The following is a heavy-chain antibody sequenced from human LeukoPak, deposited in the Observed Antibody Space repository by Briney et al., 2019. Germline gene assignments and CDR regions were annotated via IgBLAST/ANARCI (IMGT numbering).Heavy chain of an antibody. CDR2: INLNSGGT. J-gene: IGHJ5*02. Sequence: ASVYVSCKASGSTFTGHYMRWVRQAPAQGLEWMGWINLNSGGTKYAQKFKGRVTLTRDTSISTAYMELSRMRCDDTAVYYCARSYDFWSGPPFDPWGQGTLVTVSS. D-gene: IGHD3-3*01. CDR1: GSTFTGHY. V-gene: IGHV1-2*02. CDR3: ARSYDFWSGPPFDP.